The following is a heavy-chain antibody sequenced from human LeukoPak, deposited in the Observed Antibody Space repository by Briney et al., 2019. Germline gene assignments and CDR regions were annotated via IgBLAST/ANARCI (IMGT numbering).Heavy chain of an antibody. CDR2: ISSDGSNK. J-gene: IGHJ2*01. CDR3: ARVGTGSWYFDL. V-gene: IGHV3-30*03. Sequence: GGSLRLSCAASGFTFSNYGLHWVRQAPGKGLEWVALISSDGSNKYFADSVKGRFTISRDNSKNTLYLQMNSLRTEDTAVYYCARVGTGSWYFDLWGRGTLVTFSS. CDR1: GFTFSNYG. D-gene: IGHD3-10*01.